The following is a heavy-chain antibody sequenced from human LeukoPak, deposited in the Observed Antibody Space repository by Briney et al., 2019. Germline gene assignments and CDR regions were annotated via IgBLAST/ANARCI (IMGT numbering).Heavy chain of an antibody. Sequence: GGSLRLSCAASGFSFNNFAMSWVRQAPGKELEWVSAISGSGSTIFYADSVKGRFTVSRDNSENTLFLQMNSLRAEDTALYYCAKATMDTTYFDSWGQGTLVTVSS. CDR1: GFSFNNFA. J-gene: IGHJ4*02. D-gene: IGHD4/OR15-4a*01. V-gene: IGHV3-23*01. CDR3: AKATMDTTYFDS. CDR2: ISGSGSTI.